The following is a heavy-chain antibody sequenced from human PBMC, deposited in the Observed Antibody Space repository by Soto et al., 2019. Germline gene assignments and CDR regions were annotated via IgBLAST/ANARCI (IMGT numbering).Heavy chain of an antibody. D-gene: IGHD2-15*01. V-gene: IGHV4-4*02. J-gene: IGHJ4*02. CDR2: IYHSGST. CDR1: GGSISSSNW. Sequence: QVQLQESGPGLVKPSGTLSLTCAVSGGSISSSNWWRWFRQPPGKGLEWIGEIYHSGSTNYNPSLNSRVTISIDKSKNQFSLKLSSVTAADTAVYYCASATKIMPFVYWGQGTLVTVSS. CDR3: ASATKIMPFVY.